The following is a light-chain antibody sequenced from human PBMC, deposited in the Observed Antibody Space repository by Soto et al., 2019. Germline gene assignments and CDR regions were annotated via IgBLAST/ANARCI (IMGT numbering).Light chain of an antibody. CDR3: QTWGTGTWV. CDR1: SGHSSYA. V-gene: IGLV4-69*01. J-gene: IGLJ3*02. Sequence: QPVLTQSPSASASLGASVKHTCTLSSGHSSYAIAWHQQQPEKGPRYLMKLNSDGSHSKGDGIPDRFSGSSSGAERYLTISSLQSEDEADYYCQTWGTGTWVFGGVTKVTVL. CDR2: LNSDGSH.